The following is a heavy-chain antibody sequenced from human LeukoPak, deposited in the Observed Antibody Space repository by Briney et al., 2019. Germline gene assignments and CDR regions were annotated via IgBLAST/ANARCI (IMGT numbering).Heavy chain of an antibody. CDR3: ARDSRALIDY. V-gene: IGHV3-21*01. J-gene: IGHJ4*02. Sequence: PGRSLRLSCAASGFTFSSYSMNWVRQAPRKRLEWVSSIRSSSSYIYYADSVKGRFTITRDNTKNSLYLQMNSLRAEDTAVYYCARDSRALIDYWGQGTLVTVSS. CDR2: IRSSSSYI. CDR1: GFTFSSYS.